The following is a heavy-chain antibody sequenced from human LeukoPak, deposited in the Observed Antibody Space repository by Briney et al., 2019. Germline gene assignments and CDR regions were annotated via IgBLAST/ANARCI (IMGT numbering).Heavy chain of an antibody. CDR3: ARGINSGWFFDY. CDR1: GFTFSRYA. Sequence: GGSLRLSCAISGFTFSRYAIHWVRQAPGKGLEWVAVISSDANNEYYADSVKGRFTISRDNSKNTLYLQMDSLRAEDTALYYCARGINSGWFFDYWGQGTLVTVSS. J-gene: IGHJ4*02. CDR2: ISSDANNE. D-gene: IGHD6-19*01. V-gene: IGHV3-30*04.